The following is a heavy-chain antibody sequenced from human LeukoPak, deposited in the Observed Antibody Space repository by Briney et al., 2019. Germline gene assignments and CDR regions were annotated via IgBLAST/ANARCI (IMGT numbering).Heavy chain of an antibody. CDR2: IWYDGSNK. V-gene: IGHV3-33*01. CDR3: ARERSDIVVVPAAAYYYYYMDV. D-gene: IGHD2-2*01. J-gene: IGHJ6*03. Sequence: PGGSLRLSCAASGFTFSSYGMHWVRQAPGKGLEWVAVIWYDGSNKYYADSVKGRFTFSRDNSKNTLYLQMNSLRAEDTAVYYCARERSDIVVVPAAAYYYYYMDVWGKGTTVTVSS. CDR1: GFTFSSYG.